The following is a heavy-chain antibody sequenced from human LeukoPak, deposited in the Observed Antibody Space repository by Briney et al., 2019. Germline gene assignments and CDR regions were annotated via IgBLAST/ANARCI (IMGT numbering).Heavy chain of an antibody. CDR2: ISGTSGAT. CDR3: AKDDTLYGSGRIEGYFDY. D-gene: IGHD3-10*01. J-gene: IGHJ4*02. V-gene: IGHV3-23*01. Sequence: GGSLRLSCAASEFTFSSYALNWVRQAPGKGLEWVSSISGTSGATLYTDSVKGRFTISRDNSKNTLYLQMNSLRAEDTAVYYCAKDDTLYGSGRIEGYFDYWGQGTLVTVSS. CDR1: EFTFSSYA.